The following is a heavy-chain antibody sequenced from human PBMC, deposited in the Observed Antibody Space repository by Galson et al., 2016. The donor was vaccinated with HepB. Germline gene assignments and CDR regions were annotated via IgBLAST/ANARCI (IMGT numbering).Heavy chain of an antibody. D-gene: IGHD6-19*01. V-gene: IGHV3-33*01. Sequence: SLRLSCAASGFTFRSYDMHWVRRAPGKGLDWVAVINHDGSNEFYEDSVKGRFTISRDNSKNTVYLQMNSLRVEDTAVYYCAREMSSAGWQKVFDHWGQGNLVTVSS. CDR2: INHDGSNE. CDR3: AREMSSAGWQKVFDH. CDR1: GFTFRSYD. J-gene: IGHJ4*02.